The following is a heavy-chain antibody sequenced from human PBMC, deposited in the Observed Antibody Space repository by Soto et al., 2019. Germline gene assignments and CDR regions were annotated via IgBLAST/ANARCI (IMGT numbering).Heavy chain of an antibody. CDR1: GYTFTSYG. CDR2: MNADNDNT. D-gene: IGHD1-26*01. V-gene: IGHV1-18*01. CDR3: ARYHGSYLFDY. Sequence: GASVKVSCKASGYTFTSYGISWVRQAPGQGLEWMGWMNADNDNTNYAQKLQGRVTMTTDTSTSTAYMELSSLRSEDTAVYYCARYHGSYLFDYWGQGTLVTVSS. J-gene: IGHJ4*02.